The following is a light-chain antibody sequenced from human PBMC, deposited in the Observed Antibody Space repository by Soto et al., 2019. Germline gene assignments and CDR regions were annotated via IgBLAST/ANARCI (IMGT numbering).Light chain of an antibody. CDR1: SGHSSYA. Sequence: QPVLTQSPSASASLGASVKLTRTLSSGHSSYAIAWHQQQPEKGPRYLMKLNSDGSHYKGDGIPDRFSGSSSGAERYLTISSLQSEDEADYYCQTWGTGIQVFGGGTKLTVL. CDR2: LNSDGSH. V-gene: IGLV4-69*01. CDR3: QTWGTGIQV. J-gene: IGLJ2*01.